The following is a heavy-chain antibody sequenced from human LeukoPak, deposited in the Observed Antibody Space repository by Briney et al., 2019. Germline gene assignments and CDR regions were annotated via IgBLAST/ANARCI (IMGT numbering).Heavy chain of an antibody. CDR2: IHYNGSA. CDR3: ARHGITMLRGWYFDL. D-gene: IGHD3-10*01. V-gene: IGHV4-39*01. J-gene: IGHJ2*01. CDR1: GGSISSSSYY. Sequence: ASETLSLTCTVSGGSISSSSYYWGWIRQPPGKGLEWIGSIHYNGSAYYNPSLKSRVTISVDTSKNLLSLKLSSVTAAETALFYCARHGITMLRGWYFDLWGRGTLVTVSS.